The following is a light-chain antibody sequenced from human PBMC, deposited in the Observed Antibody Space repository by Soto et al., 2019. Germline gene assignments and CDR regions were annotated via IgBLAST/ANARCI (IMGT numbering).Light chain of an antibody. CDR1: QGISSW. CDR2: AAY. V-gene: IGKV1-12*01. Sequence: DIQMTQSPSSVSASVGDSVTITCRESQGISSWLAWYQKKPGKAPKLMIYAAYSLQSGVPSRFSGSGSGTDFTLTISSLKPEDLATYYCQQSYSTLAITFGQGDRLDIK. J-gene: IGKJ5*01. CDR3: QQSYSTLAIT.